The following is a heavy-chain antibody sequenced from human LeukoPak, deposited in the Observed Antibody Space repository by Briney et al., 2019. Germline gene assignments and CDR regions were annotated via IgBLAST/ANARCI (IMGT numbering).Heavy chain of an antibody. J-gene: IGHJ4*02. CDR1: GFTFSSYA. CDR3: ARQQLLAIDS. V-gene: IGHV3-23*01. Sequence: GGSLRLSCAASGFTFSSYAMSWVRQPPGKGLEWVSTISRSGGTLDYADSVTGRFTISRDNSKNTLYLQLNSPRAEDTAVYYCARQQLLAIDSWGQGTLVTVSS. D-gene: IGHD6-19*01. CDR2: ISRSGGTL.